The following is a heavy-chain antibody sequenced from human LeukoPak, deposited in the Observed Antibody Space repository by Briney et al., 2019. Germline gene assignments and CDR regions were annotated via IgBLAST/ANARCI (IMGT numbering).Heavy chain of an antibody. CDR1: GGSISSYY. CDR3: ARFTDDYVWGSYRNHDAFDI. J-gene: IGHJ3*02. V-gene: IGHV4-59*12. D-gene: IGHD3-16*02. CDR2: IYYSGST. Sequence: SETLSLTCTVSGGSISSYYWSWIRQPPGKGLEWIGYIYYSGSTNYSPSLKSRVTISVDTSKNQFSLKLSSVTAADTAVYYCARFTDDYVWGSYRNHDAFDIWGQGTMVTVSS.